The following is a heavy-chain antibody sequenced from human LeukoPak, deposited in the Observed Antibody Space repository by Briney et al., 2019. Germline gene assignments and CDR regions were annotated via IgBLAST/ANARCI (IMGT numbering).Heavy chain of an antibody. CDR3: ARGWGSGWYLDY. D-gene: IGHD6-19*01. J-gene: IGHJ4*02. Sequence: SETLSLTCTVSGGSISSYYWSWIRQPPGKGLEWIGYIYYSGSTNYNPSLKSRVTISVDTSKNRFSLKLSSVTAADTAVYYCARGWGSGWYLDYWGQGTLVTVS. CDR1: GGSISSYY. CDR2: IYYSGST. V-gene: IGHV4-59*01.